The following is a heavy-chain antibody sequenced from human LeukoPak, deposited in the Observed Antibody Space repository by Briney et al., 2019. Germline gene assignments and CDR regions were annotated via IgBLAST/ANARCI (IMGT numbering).Heavy chain of an antibody. J-gene: IGHJ4*02. CDR3: ASCDSSFFDY. D-gene: IGHD3-22*01. CDR1: GYSISSGYY. Sequence: SETLSLTCTVSGYSISSGYYWGWIRQPPGKGLEWIGSIYHSGSTYYNPSLKSRVTISVDTSKNQFSLKLSSVTAADTAVYYCASCDSSFFDYWGQGTLVTVSS. CDR2: IYHSGST. V-gene: IGHV4-38-2*02.